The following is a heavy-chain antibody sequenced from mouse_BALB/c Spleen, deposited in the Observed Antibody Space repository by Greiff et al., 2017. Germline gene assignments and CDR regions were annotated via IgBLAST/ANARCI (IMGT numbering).Heavy chain of an antibody. CDR1: GYAFTSYN. D-gene: IGHD2-4*01. CDR2: IDPYNGGT. Sequence: EVQLQQSGPELVKPGASVKVSCKASGYAFTSYNMYWVKQSHGKSLEWIGYIDPYNGGTSYNQKFKGKATLTVDKSSSTAYMHLNSLTSEDSAVYYCARSPYYDYDSFYAMDYWGQGTSVTVSS. V-gene: IGHV1S135*01. CDR3: ARSPYYDYDSFYAMDY. J-gene: IGHJ4*01.